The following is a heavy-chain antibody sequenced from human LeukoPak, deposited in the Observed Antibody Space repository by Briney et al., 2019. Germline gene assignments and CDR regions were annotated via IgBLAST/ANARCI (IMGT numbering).Heavy chain of an antibody. CDR1: GGSISSGGYY. CDR2: IYYSGST. CDR3: ARGAAWIQLWRSYYFDY. J-gene: IGHJ4*02. D-gene: IGHD5-18*01. V-gene: IGHV4-31*03. Sequence: IPSETLSLTCTVSGGSISSGGYYWSWIRQHPGKGLEWIGYIYYSGSTYYNPSLKSRVTISVDTSKNQFSLKLSSVTAADTAVYYCARGAAWIQLWRSYYFDYWGQGTLVTVSS.